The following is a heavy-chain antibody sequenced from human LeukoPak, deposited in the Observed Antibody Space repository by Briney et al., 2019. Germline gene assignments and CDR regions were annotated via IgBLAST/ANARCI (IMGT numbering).Heavy chain of an antibody. CDR1: GFIFRNYW. CDR3: ASASSHRIAGGGDY. J-gene: IGHJ4*02. V-gene: IGHV3-74*01. CDR2: IHCDWCNR. Sequence: PGGSLSLSCAASGFIFRNYWMHWVRQPPGKGLVGVAGIHCDWCNRNYADSLKGRLTISRDNAKNTLYLQLNSLRAEDTAVYYCASASSHRIAGGGDYWGQGTVVIVTS. D-gene: IGHD6-13*01.